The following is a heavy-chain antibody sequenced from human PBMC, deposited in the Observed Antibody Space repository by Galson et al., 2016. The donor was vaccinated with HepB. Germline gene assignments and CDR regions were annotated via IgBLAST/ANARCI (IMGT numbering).Heavy chain of an antibody. CDR1: GYTFTNYG. D-gene: IGHD2-21*02. V-gene: IGHV1-18*01. J-gene: IGHJ5*02. CDR2: ISPYNGDT. CDR3: ARGGWDCYVSNWFDP. Sequence: SVKVSCKASGYTFTNYGISWVRQAPGQGLEWMGWISPYNGDTNYAQKLQDRITMTADTSTSTAYMELRSLTSDDTAVYYCARGGWDCYVSNWFDPWGQGTLVTVSS.